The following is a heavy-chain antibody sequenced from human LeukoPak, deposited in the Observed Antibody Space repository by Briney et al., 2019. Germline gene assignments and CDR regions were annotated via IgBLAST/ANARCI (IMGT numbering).Heavy chain of an antibody. CDR1: GYTFTSYY. CDR2: INPSGGST. D-gene: IGHD3-10*01. V-gene: IGHV1-46*01. CDR3: ARAQPITMVRGTLDY. J-gene: IGHJ4*02. Sequence: ASVKVSCEASGYTFTSYYMHWVRQAPGQGLEWMGIINPSGGSTSYAQKFQGRVTMTRDTSTSTVYMELSSLRSEDTAVYYCARAQPITMVRGTLDYWGQGTLVTVSS.